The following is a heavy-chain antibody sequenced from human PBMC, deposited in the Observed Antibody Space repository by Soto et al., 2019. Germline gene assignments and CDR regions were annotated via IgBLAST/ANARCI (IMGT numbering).Heavy chain of an antibody. CDR1: GGSISSGGYY. CDR2: IYYSGST. J-gene: IGHJ4*02. D-gene: IGHD1-1*01. V-gene: IGHV4-31*03. CDR3: ARGNWNDVGPINYFDY. Sequence: QVQLQESGPGLVKPSQTLSLTCTVSGGSISSGGYYWSWIRQHPGKGLEWIGYIYYSGSTYYNPSLKSRVTISVDTSKNQFSLKLSSVTAADTAVYYCARGNWNDVGPINYFDYWGQGTLVTVSS.